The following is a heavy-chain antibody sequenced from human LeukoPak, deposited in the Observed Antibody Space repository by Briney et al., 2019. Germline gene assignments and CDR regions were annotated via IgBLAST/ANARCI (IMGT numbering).Heavy chain of an antibody. CDR2: ISYDGSNK. CDR3: ARDPGIAAADLSFDY. J-gene: IGHJ4*02. D-gene: IGHD6-13*01. V-gene: IGHV3-30*04. Sequence: GRSLRLSCAASGFTFSSYAMHWVRQAPGKGLEWVAVISYDGSNKYYADSVKGRFTISRDNSKNTLYLQMNSLRAEDTAVYYCARDPGIAAADLSFDYWGQGTLVTVSS. CDR1: GFTFSSYA.